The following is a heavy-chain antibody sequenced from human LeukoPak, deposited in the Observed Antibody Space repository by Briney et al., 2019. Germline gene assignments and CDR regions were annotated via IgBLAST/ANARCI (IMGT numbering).Heavy chain of an antibody. CDR2: IYTSGST. CDR3: AREQGLYSSSWSEAFDI. V-gene: IGHV4-4*07. Sequence: PSETLSLTCTVSGGSISSYYWSWIRQPAGKGLEWIGRIYTSGSTNYNPSLKSRVTMSVDTSKNRFSLKLSSVTAADTAVYYCAREQGLYSSSWSEAFDIWGQGTMVTVSS. J-gene: IGHJ3*02. CDR1: GGSISSYY. D-gene: IGHD6-13*01.